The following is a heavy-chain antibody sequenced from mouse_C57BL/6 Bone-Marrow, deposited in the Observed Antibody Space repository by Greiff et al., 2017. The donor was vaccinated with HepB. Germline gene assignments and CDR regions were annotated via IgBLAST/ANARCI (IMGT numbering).Heavy chain of an antibody. CDR1: GYAFSSYW. J-gene: IGHJ2*01. Sequence: VQLQQSGAELVKPGASVKISCKASGYAFSSYWMNWVKQRPGKGLEWIGQIYPGDGDTNYNGKFKGKATLTADKSSSTAYMQLSSLTSEDSAVYFCARARIITTVVAYFDYWGQGTTLTVSS. CDR3: ARARIITTVVAYFDY. D-gene: IGHD1-1*01. CDR2: IYPGDGDT. V-gene: IGHV1-80*01.